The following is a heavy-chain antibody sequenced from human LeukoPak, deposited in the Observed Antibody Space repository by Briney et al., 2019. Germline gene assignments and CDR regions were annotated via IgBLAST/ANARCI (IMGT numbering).Heavy chain of an antibody. V-gene: IGHV1-2*02. CDR2: INPNSGGT. CDR3: ARDLSGSSWFDY. J-gene: IGHJ4*02. Sequence: ASVKVSCKASGYTFTGYYMHWVRQAPGQGLEWMGWINPNSGGTNYAQKFQGRVTMTRDTSISTAYMELSRLRSDDTAVYYCARDLSGSSWFDYWGQGTLVTASS. D-gene: IGHD6-13*01. CDR1: GYTFTGYY.